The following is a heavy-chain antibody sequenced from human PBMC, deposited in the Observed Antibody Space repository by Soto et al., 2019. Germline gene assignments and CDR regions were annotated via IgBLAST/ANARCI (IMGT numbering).Heavy chain of an antibody. V-gene: IGHV3-30*04. Sequence: PGGSLRLSCAASGFTFSSYAMHWVRQAPGKGLEWVSVISYDGRNKYYADSVKGRFTISRDNSKNTLYLEMNSLRVEDTAVYHCVRDTAYCSGGTCYSSHDTDIWGQGTTVTVSS. CDR1: GFTFSSYA. J-gene: IGHJ6*02. CDR3: VRDTAYCSGGTCYSSHDTDI. CDR2: ISYDGRNK. D-gene: IGHD2-15*01.